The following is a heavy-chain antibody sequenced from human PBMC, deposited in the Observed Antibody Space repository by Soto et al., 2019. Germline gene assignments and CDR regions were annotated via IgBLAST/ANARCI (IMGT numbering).Heavy chain of an antibody. CDR3: AKKYYDILTGYYREWYFDL. CDR2: ISGSGDST. Sequence: GGSLRLSCAASGFTFSSYAMSWVRQAPGKGLEWVSAISGSGDSTYYGDSEKGRFTISRDNSKNTLYLQMNSLRAEDTAVYYCAKKYYDILTGYYREWYFDLWGRGTLVTVSS. J-gene: IGHJ2*01. D-gene: IGHD3-9*01. CDR1: GFTFSSYA. V-gene: IGHV3-23*01.